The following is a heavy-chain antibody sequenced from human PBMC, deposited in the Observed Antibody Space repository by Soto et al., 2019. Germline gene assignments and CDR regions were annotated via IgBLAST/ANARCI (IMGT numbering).Heavy chain of an antibody. CDR2: ISYDGSNR. Sequence: QVQLVESGGGVVQPGRSLRVSCAVSGFTFSSYVMHWVRQAPGKGLEWVAVISYDGSNRYYAESVKGRFTISRDDSKNKLYLEMNSLRAEDTAVYDCARPGRDFWSVRYYFDYWGQGTLVTVAS. D-gene: IGHD3-3*01. J-gene: IGHJ4*02. CDR3: ARPGRDFWSVRYYFDY. V-gene: IGHV3-30*03. CDR1: GFTFSSYV.